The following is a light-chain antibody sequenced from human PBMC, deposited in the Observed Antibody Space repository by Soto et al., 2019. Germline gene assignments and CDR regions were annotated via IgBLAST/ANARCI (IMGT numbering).Light chain of an antibody. V-gene: IGKV3D-11*01. Sequence: EIVLTQSPATLSLSPGERATLSCRASQGVSSYLPWYQQKPGQAPMLLIYDASNSATGVTSRCSGSGPETDLTITIRSLEHDDLSVYYCHQRNTWGFTFGPGTTVVVK. CDR2: DAS. J-gene: IGKJ3*01. CDR1: QGVSSY. CDR3: HQRNTWGFT.